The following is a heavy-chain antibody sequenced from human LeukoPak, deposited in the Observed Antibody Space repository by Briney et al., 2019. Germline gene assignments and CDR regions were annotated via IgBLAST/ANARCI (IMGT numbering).Heavy chain of an antibody. CDR2: MNPNSGDT. Sequence: EASVKVSCKASGYTSTSYDINWVRQATGQGLEWMGWMNPNSGDTGYVQKFQGRVTMTRSTSISTAYMELSSLRSEDTAVYFCARGPGGTGSLFDYWGQGTPVTVSS. CDR1: GYTSTSYD. D-gene: IGHD7-27*01. V-gene: IGHV1-8*01. CDR3: ARGPGGTGSLFDY. J-gene: IGHJ4*02.